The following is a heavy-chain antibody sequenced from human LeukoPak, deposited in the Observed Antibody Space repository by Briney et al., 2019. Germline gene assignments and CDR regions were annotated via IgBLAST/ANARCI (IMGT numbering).Heavy chain of an antibody. J-gene: IGHJ4*02. V-gene: IGHV3-21*01. D-gene: IGHD5-24*01. CDR3: ARDRDGYNYGDY. CDR2: ISSSSSYI. CDR1: GFTFSSYS. Sequence: GGSLRLSCAASGFTFSSYSMNWVRQAPGKGLEWVSSISSSSSYIYYADSVKGRFTISRDNAKNSLYLQMNSLRAVDTAVYYCARDRDGYNYGDYWGQGPLVTVSS.